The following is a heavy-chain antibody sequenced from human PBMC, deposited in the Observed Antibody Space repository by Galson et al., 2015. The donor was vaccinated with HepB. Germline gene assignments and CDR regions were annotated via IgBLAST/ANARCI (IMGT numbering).Heavy chain of an antibody. D-gene: IGHD3-22*01. Sequence: ETLSLTCTVSGGSISSYYWTWIRQPPGKGLEWIGYIYYSGSTNYNPSLKSRVTISLDTSKNQFSLKLSSVTAADTAVYYCAGQDYYDSTGPPFYWGQGALVTVSS. CDR2: IYYSGST. CDR1: GGSISSYY. V-gene: IGHV4-59*08. J-gene: IGHJ4*02. CDR3: AGQDYYDSTGPPFY.